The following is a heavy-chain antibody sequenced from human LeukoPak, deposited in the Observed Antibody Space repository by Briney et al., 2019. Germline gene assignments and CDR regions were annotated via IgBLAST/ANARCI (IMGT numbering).Heavy chain of an antibody. J-gene: IGHJ6*02. V-gene: IGHV1-69*13. CDR3: ARDPGYSYGYIYYYYGMDV. CDR1: GGTFSSYA. D-gene: IGHD5-18*01. CDR2: IIPTFGTA. Sequence: GASVKVSCKASGGTFSSYAISWVRQAPGQGLEWMGGIIPTFGTANYAQKFQGRVTITADESTSTAYMELSSLRSEDTAVYYCARDPGYSYGYIYYYYGMDVWGQGTTVTVSS.